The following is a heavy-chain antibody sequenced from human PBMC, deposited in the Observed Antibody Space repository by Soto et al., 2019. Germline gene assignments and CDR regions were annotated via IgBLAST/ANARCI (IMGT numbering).Heavy chain of an antibody. CDR3: VTSITIIVVVPGD. D-gene: IGHD3-22*01. Sequence: PGGSLRLSCAASGFTFSNYAMHWVRQAPGKGLEYVSAISSNGGTTYYADSVKGRFTISRDNSKNTLYLQMSSLRAEDTAVYYCVTSITIIVVVPGDWGQGTLVTVSS. J-gene: IGHJ4*02. CDR2: ISSNGGTT. CDR1: GFTFSNYA. V-gene: IGHV3-64D*06.